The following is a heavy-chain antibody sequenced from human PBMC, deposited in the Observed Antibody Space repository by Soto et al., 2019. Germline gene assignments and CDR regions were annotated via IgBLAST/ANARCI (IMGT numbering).Heavy chain of an antibody. CDR3: AREYSSSWYFSSFDY. CDR1: GFTFSSYS. CDR2: ISSSSSTI. J-gene: IGHJ4*02. V-gene: IGHV3-48*02. Sequence: VGSLRLSCAASGFTFSSYSMNWVRQAPGKGLEWVSYISSSSSTIYYADSVKGRFTISRDNAKNSLYLQMNSLRDEDTAVYYCAREYSSSWYFSSFDYWGQGTLVTVSS. D-gene: IGHD6-13*01.